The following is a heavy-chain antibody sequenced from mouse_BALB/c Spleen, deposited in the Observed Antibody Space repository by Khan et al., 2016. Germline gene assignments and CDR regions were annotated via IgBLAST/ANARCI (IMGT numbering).Heavy chain of an antibody. CDR1: GYTSANYW. CDR2: IYPGDGAT. D-gene: IGHD6-1*01. CDR3: ADALFVY. Sequence: QVQLQQSGAELTRPGASVRLSCKASGYTSANYWMQWVKQRPGQGLEWIGSIYPGDGATRYSQKFKDKATLTADKSSSSAYMHLRRVASEDSAVYYCADALFVYWGQGTLVTVSA. V-gene: IGHV1-87*01. J-gene: IGHJ3*01.